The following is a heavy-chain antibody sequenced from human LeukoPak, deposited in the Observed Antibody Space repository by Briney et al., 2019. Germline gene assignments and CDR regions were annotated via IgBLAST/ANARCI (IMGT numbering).Heavy chain of an antibody. CDR2: IYYSGST. J-gene: IGHJ3*02. CDR3: ARDWASYWGSNDAFDI. V-gene: IGHV4-39*07. Sequence: SETLSLTCTVSGGSISSSSYYWGWIRQPPGKGLEWIGSIYYSGSTYYNPSLKSRVTISVDTSKNQFSLKLSSVTAADTAVYYCARDWASYWGSNDAFDIWGQGTMVTVSS. CDR1: GGSISSSSYY. D-gene: IGHD3-16*01.